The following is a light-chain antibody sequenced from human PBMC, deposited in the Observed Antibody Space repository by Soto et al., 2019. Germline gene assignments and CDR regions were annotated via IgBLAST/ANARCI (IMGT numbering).Light chain of an antibody. Sequence: QSALTQPASVSGSPGQSITISCTGTSSDVGSYKLVSWYQQHPGKVPKIMIYEASKRPSGAPNRFSGSKSGNTASLTISGLQAEDEADYYCCSYAGSSTWVFGTGTKLTVL. CDR1: SSDVGSYKL. CDR2: EAS. CDR3: CSYAGSSTWV. J-gene: IGLJ1*01. V-gene: IGLV2-23*01.